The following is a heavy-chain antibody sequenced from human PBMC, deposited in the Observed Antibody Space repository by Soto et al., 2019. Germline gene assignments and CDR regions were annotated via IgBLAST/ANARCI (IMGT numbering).Heavy chain of an antibody. CDR1: GDRISSTNSA. V-gene: IGHV6-1*01. Sequence: SQTLSLTCAISGDRISSTNSAWNWNRQSPSRGLEWLGRTYYRSKWNNDYAVSVKNRITINPDTSKNQFSLQLNSVTPEDTAVYYCARNGIKWPHFDYWGQGTLVTVSS. J-gene: IGHJ4*02. CDR3: ARNGIKWPHFDY. D-gene: IGHD5-12*01. CDR2: TYYRSKWNN.